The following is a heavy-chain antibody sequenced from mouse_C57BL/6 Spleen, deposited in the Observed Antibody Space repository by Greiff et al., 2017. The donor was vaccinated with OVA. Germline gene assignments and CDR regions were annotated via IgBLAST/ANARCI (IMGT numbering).Heavy chain of an antibody. J-gene: IGHJ4*01. Sequence: VQLQQSGAELVRPGTSVKLSCKASGYTFTSYWMHWVKQRPGQGLEWIGVIDPSDSYTNYNQKFKGKATLTVDTSSSTAFMQLSSLTSEDSAVYYCARSTYYGSSYNYAMDYWGQGTSVTVSS. CDR2: IDPSDSYT. CDR3: ARSTYYGSSYNYAMDY. V-gene: IGHV1-59*01. D-gene: IGHD1-1*01. CDR1: GYTFTSYW.